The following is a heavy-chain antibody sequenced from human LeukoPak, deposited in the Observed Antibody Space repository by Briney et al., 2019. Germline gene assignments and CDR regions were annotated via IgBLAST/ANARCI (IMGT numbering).Heavy chain of an antibody. CDR2: IYYSGST. D-gene: IGHD3-10*01. V-gene: IGHV4-59*08. CDR1: GGSISSYY. CDR3: ARHSPMVRGVLGS. Sequence: PSETLSLTCTVSGGSISSYYWSWIRQPPWKGLEWIGYIYYSGSTNYNPSLKSRVTISVDTSKNQFSLKLSSVTAADTAVYYCARHSPMVRGVLGSWGQGTLVTVSS. J-gene: IGHJ5*02.